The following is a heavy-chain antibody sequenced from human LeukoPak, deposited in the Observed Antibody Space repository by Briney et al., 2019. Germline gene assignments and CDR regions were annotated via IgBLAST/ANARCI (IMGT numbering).Heavy chain of an antibody. CDR2: INHNGDNT. CDR1: GFTFSSYA. J-gene: IGHJ4*02. Sequence: GGSLRPSCGASGFTFSSYAMSWVRQAPGKGLEWVSTINHNGDNTYYADSVKGRFTISRDNFKNTPYLQMNSLRAEDTAVYYCAKALANWGQGTLVTVSS. V-gene: IGHV3-23*01. CDR3: AKALAN.